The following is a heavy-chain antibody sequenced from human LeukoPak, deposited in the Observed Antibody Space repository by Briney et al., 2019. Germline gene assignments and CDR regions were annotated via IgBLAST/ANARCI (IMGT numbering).Heavy chain of an antibody. CDR1: GFTFSSYA. CDR3: ARDSPYFDY. Sequence: PGGSLRLSCAASGFTFSSYAMSWVRQAPEKGLEWVSGISGSGDSTYYADSVKGRFTISRDNSKNTLYLQMNSLRAEDTAVYYCARDSPYFDYWGQGTLVTVSS. J-gene: IGHJ4*02. V-gene: IGHV3-23*01. CDR2: ISGSGDST.